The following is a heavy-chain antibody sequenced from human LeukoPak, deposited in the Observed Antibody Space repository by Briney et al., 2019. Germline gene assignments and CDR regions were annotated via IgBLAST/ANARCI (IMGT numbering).Heavy chain of an antibody. Sequence: SETLSLTCTVSGGSISSGSYHWSWIRQPAGKGLEWIGRIYTSGSTNYNPSLKSRVTISVDTSKNQFSLKLSSVTAADTAVYYCARADDFWSGYFPDYWGQGTLVTVSS. CDR2: IYTSGST. D-gene: IGHD3-3*01. CDR1: GGSISSGSYH. J-gene: IGHJ4*02. V-gene: IGHV4-61*02. CDR3: ARADDFWSGYFPDY.